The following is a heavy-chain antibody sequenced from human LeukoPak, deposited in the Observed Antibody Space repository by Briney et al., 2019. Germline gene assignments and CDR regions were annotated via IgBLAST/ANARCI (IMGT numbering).Heavy chain of an antibody. V-gene: IGHV3-21*01. CDR1: GFTFSSYS. D-gene: IGHD2-15*01. Sequence: WGSLRLSCAASGFTFSSYSMNWVRQAPGKGLEWVSSISSSSSYIYYADSVKGRFTISRDNAKNSLYLQMNSLRAEDTAVYYCARVEGYCSGGSCSYYYGMDVWGQGTTVTVSS. CDR3: ARVEGYCSGGSCSYYYGMDV. CDR2: ISSSSSYI. J-gene: IGHJ6*02.